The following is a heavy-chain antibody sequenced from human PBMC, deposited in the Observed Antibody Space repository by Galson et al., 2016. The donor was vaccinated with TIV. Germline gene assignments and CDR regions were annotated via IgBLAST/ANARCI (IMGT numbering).Heavy chain of an antibody. V-gene: IGHV3-30*03. J-gene: IGHJ4*02. CDR3: ARDGRDAYNPYFDS. CDR2: ISSDGTNA. CDR1: GFTFSAYR. Sequence: SLRLSCAASGFTFSAYRMDWVRQAPGKGLEWVAVISSDGTNAHYADSMKGRFTISRDNSGNTLYLQMNNLRSEDTAGYYCARDGRDAYNPYFDSWGQGTLVTVSS. D-gene: IGHD5-24*01.